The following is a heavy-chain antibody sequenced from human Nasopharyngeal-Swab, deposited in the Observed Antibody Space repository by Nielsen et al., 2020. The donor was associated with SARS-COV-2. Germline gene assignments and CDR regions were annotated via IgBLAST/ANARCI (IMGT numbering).Heavy chain of an antibody. CDR2: IYYSGST. D-gene: IGHD6-13*01. V-gene: IGHV4-39*01. CDR1: GGSISSSSYY. Sequence: GSLRLSCTVSGGSISSSSYYWGWIRQPPGKGLEWIGSIYYSGSTYYNPSLKSRVTISVDTSKNQFSLKLSSVTAADTAVYYCASLSSSWSLGYYYYYMDVRGKGTTVTVS. J-gene: IGHJ6*03. CDR3: ASLSSSWSLGYYYYYMDV.